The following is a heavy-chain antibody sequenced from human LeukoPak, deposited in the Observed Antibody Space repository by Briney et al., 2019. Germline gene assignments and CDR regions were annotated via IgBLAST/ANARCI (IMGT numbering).Heavy chain of an antibody. J-gene: IGHJ4*02. CDR2: ISSSSSYI. CDR3: ARDPITIFGVVGYYFDY. V-gene: IGHV3-21*01. Sequence: PGGSMRLSCAASGFTFSSYNMNWVRQAPGKGLEWVSSISSSSSYIYYADSVKGRFNISRDNAKNSLYLQMNSLRAEDTAVYYCARDPITIFGVVGYYFDYWGQGTLVTVSS. CDR1: GFTFSSYN. D-gene: IGHD3-3*01.